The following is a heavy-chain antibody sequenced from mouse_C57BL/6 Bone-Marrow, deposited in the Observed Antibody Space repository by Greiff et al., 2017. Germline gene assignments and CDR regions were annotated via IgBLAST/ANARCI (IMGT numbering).Heavy chain of an antibody. J-gene: IGHJ2*01. Sequence: VQLQQSVAELVRPGASVKLSCTASGFTLTNTYMHWVKQRPEQGLEWIGRIAPANGNTNYAPKFQGKATITADTSSNTAYLQLSSLTSEDTAIYYCAGITTVVAPDYWGQGTTLTVSS. D-gene: IGHD1-1*01. V-gene: IGHV14-3*01. CDR3: AGITTVVAPDY. CDR2: IAPANGNT. CDR1: GFTLTNTY.